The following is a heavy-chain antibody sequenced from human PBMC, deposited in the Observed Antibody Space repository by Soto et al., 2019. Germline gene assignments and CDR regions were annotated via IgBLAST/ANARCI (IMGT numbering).Heavy chain of an antibody. Sequence: QVELVESGGGVVQPGRSLRLSCAASGFTFSSYAMHWVRQAPGKGLEWVALISYDGSNKYYADSVKGRFTISRDNSKNTLYLQMNSLRAEDTAVYYCAKEGAGYYDSSPYDSWGQGTLVTVSS. CDR1: GFTFSSYA. J-gene: IGHJ5*01. CDR2: ISYDGSNK. D-gene: IGHD3-22*01. CDR3: AKEGAGYYDSSPYDS. V-gene: IGHV3-30-3*01.